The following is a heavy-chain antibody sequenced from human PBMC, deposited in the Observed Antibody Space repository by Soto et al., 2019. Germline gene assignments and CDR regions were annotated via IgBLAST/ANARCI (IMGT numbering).Heavy chain of an antibody. CDR1: GGSFSGYY. D-gene: IGHD6-13*01. CDR2: INHSGST. V-gene: IGHV4-34*01. CDR3: ARCRIAAARTCYFDY. J-gene: IGHJ4*02. Sequence: PSETLSLTCAVYGGSFSGYYWSWIRQPPGKGLEWIGEINHSGSTNYNPSLKSRVTISVDTSKNQFSLKLSSVTAADTAVYYCARCRIAAARTCYFDYWGQGTLVTVSS.